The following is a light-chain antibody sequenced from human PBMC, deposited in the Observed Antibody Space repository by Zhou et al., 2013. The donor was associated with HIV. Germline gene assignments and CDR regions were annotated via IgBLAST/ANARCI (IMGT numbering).Light chain of an antibody. CDR1: QSVSSN. CDR2: ETS. V-gene: IGKV3-15*01. Sequence: EVVMTQSPATLSVSPGERATVSCRASQSVSSNLAWYQQKPGQAPRLLIYETSTRATGIPDRFSGSGSGTEFTLTISSLEPEDFAVYYCQHRINWPLTFGGGTKVEIK. J-gene: IGKJ4*01. CDR3: QHRINWPLT.